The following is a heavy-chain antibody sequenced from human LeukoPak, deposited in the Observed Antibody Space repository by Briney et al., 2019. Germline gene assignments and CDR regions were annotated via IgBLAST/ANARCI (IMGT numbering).Heavy chain of an antibody. CDR2: ISSSGSTI. CDR1: GFTFSSYA. D-gene: IGHD6-6*01. V-gene: IGHV3-48*03. CDR3: ARLYSSSSGLRASDY. J-gene: IGHJ4*02. Sequence: QSGGSLRLSCAASGFTFSSYAMNWVRQAPGKGLEWVSYISSSGSTIYYADSVKGRFTISRDNAKNSLYLQMNSLRAEDTAVYYCARLYSSSSGLRASDYWGQGTLVTVSS.